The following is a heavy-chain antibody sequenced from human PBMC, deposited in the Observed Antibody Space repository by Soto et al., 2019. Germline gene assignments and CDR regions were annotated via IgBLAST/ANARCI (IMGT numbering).Heavy chain of an antibody. V-gene: IGHV4-34*01. Sequence: SETLSLTCAVYGGSFSGYSWSWIRQPPGKGLEWIGEIHHSGSTNYNPSLKSRVTISVDTSKNQFSLKLSSVTAADTAVYYCARAPYYYYYGMDVWGQGTTVT. CDR2: IHHSGST. J-gene: IGHJ6*02. CDR1: GGSFSGYS. CDR3: ARAPYYYYYGMDV.